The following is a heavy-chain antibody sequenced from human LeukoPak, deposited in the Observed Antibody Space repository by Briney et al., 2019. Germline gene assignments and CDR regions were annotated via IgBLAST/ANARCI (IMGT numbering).Heavy chain of an antibody. J-gene: IGHJ4*02. CDR3: ARDRDYYGSGSYGYFDS. Sequence: SETLSLTCTVSGGSISSYYWSWIRQPPGRGLEWIAYIYRSGSTYYNPSLKSRVTMSVDTSKNQFSLKLSSVTAADTAVYYCARDRDYYGSGSYGYFDSWGPGTLVTVSS. V-gene: IGHV4-4*09. D-gene: IGHD3-10*01. CDR2: IYRSGST. CDR1: GGSISSYY.